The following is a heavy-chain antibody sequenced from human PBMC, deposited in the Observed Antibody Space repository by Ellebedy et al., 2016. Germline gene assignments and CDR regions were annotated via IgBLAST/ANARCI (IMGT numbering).Heavy chain of an antibody. V-gene: IGHV3-23*01. CDR1: GLNFNTFF. CDR3: RQGHYADL. J-gene: IGHJ4*02. Sequence: GGSLKLSXTASGLNFNTFFMSWVRQAPGKGLEWVSTIGAGSDTTRLADSVKGRFTISRDSSKNSVYLRMNNLRVEDTAVYYCRQGHYADLWGQGTLVTVSS. D-gene: IGHD4-17*01. CDR2: IGAGSDTT.